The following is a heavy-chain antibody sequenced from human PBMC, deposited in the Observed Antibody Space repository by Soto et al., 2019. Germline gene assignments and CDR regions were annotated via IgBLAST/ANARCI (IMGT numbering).Heavy chain of an antibody. D-gene: IGHD1-1*01. Sequence: SVKVSCKASGGTFSSYAISWVRQAPGQGLEWMGGIIPIFGTANCAQKFQGRVTITADESTSTAYMELSSLRSEDTAVYYCGFRHELEPPGLVDYWGQGTLVTVSS. J-gene: IGHJ4*02. CDR3: GFRHELEPPGLVDY. CDR2: IIPIFGTA. V-gene: IGHV1-69*13. CDR1: GGTFSSYA.